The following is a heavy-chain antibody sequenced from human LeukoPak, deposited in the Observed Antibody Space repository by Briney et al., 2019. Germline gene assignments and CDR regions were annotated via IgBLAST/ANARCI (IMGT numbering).Heavy chain of an antibody. J-gene: IGHJ4*02. V-gene: IGHV1-2*02. CDR3: AGSVDSGSYRDY. CDR2: INPNNGDT. CDR1: GYTFTGNF. Sequence: ASVKVSCKTSGYTFTGNFMHWVRRAPGQGPEWMGWINPNNGDTNYAQKFQGRVTITADESTSTAYMELSSLRSEDTAVYYCAGSVDSGSYRDYWGQGTLVTVSS. D-gene: IGHD1-26*01.